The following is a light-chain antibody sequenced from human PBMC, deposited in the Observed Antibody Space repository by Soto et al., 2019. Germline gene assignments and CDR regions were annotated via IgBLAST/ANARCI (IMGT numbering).Light chain of an antibody. J-gene: IGKJ3*01. CDR2: KVS. CDR1: QRISTW. CDR3: QQYDTYSPAFT. Sequence: EIQMTQSPSTLSASVGARVTITCRASQRISTWLAWYQQKPGKAPKLLIYKVSNLNIGAPSRFSGSGSGTDFTLTISNLQPDDFATYYCQQYDTYSPAFTFGPGTNVDRK. V-gene: IGKV1-5*03.